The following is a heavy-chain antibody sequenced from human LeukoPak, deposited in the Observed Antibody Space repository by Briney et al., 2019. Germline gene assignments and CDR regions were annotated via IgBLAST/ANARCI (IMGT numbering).Heavy chain of an antibody. J-gene: IGHJ4*02. V-gene: IGHV1-69*06. CDR1: GGTFSSYA. CDR2: IIPIFGTA. Sequence: ASVKVSCKASGGTFSSYAISWVRQAPGQGLEWMGGIIPIFGTANYAQKFQGRVTITADKSTSTAYMELSSLRSEDTAVYYCAITMVRGVIIREFDYWGQGTLVTVSS. D-gene: IGHD3-10*01. CDR3: AITMVRGVIIREFDY.